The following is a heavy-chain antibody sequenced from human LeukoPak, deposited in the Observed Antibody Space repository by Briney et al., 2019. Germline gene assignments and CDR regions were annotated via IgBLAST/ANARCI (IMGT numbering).Heavy chain of an antibody. J-gene: IGHJ6*03. Sequence: GESLKISCKASGYSFTTYWIGWVRQMPGKGLEWMGIIYPGDSDTRYSPSFQGQVTISADKSISTAYLQWSSLKASDTAMYYCARFSSKNYYYYYYMDVWGKGTTVTVSS. CDR3: ARFSSKNYYYYYYMDV. CDR2: IYPGDSDT. CDR1: GYSFTTYW. V-gene: IGHV5-51*01.